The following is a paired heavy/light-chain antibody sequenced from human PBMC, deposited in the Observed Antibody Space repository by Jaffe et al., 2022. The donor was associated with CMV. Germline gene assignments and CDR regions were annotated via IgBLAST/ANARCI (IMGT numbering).Heavy chain of an antibody. D-gene: IGHD1-26*01. Sequence: QVQLVESGGGLVKPGGSLRLSCAASGFTFNDFYMSWIRQAPGKGLEWISFISHTDDYAEYADSVKGRFTISRDNARNSLSLQMNSLRTEDTAVYYCARDRKPSRELGPFDLWGQGTLVTVSS. CDR2: ISHTDDYA. CDR3: ARDRKPSRELGPFDL. J-gene: IGHJ4*02. CDR1: GFTFNDFY. V-gene: IGHV3-11*06.
Light chain of an antibody. Sequence: DIVMTQSPDSLAVSLGERATINCKSSQSVLYSSNNKNYLAWYQQKPGQPPKLLIYWTSTRESGVPDRFSGSGSGTDFTLTISSLQAEDVAVYYCQQYYSTPRTFGQGTKVEIK. J-gene: IGKJ1*01. V-gene: IGKV4-1*01. CDR1: QSVLYSSNNKNY. CDR2: WTS. CDR3: QQYYSTPRT.